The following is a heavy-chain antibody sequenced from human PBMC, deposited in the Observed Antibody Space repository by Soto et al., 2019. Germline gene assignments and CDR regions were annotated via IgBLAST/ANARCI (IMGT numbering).Heavy chain of an antibody. Sequence: PGGSLRLSCAASGFTFSNFWMHWVRQDPGKGLVWVSHINSGGSDSTHADSVKGRFTISRDNAKNTLYLQMNSLRAEDTAVYFCVRDDPGLGMDYWGLGTLVTVSS. D-gene: IGHD1-26*01. CDR2: INSGGSDS. CDR1: GFTFSNFW. CDR3: VRDDPGLGMDY. V-gene: IGHV3-74*01. J-gene: IGHJ4*02.